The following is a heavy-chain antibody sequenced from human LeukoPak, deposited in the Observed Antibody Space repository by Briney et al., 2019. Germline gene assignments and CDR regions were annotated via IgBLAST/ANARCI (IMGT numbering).Heavy chain of an antibody. J-gene: IGHJ2*01. D-gene: IGHD3-3*01. CDR1: GGSFSGYY. CDR3: ARGLEDREEYFDL. Sequence: SETLSLTCAVYGGSFSGYYWSWIRQPPGKGLEWIGEINHSGSTNYNPSLKSRVTISVDTSKNQFSLKPSSVTAADAAVYYCARGLEDREEYFDLWGRGTLVTVSS. CDR2: INHSGST. V-gene: IGHV4-34*01.